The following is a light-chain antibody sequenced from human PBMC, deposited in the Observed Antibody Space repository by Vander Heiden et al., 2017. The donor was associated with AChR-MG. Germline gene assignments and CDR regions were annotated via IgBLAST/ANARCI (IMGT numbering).Light chain of an antibody. CDR2: GAS. V-gene: IGKV3-15*01. CDR1: QSVSSN. Sequence: EIVMPQSPATLSVSPGERATLSCRASQSVSSNIAWYQQKPVQAPRLLIYGASTRATGIPARFSGSGSGTEFTLTISSLQSDSFAVYYCQQYTHWAETFGQGTKVEIK. J-gene: IGKJ1*01. CDR3: QQYTHWAET.